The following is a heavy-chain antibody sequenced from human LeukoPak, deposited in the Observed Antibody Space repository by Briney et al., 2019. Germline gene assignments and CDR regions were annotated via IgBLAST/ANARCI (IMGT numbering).Heavy chain of an antibody. CDR1: GYTFSTYP. CDR2: IIPIFGTA. J-gene: IGHJ4*02. CDR3: ARSTARPVVTPYYFDY. V-gene: IGHV1-69*13. Sequence: ASVKVSCKASGYTFSTYPMNWVRQAPGQGLEWMGGIIPIFGTANYAQKFQGRVTITADESTSTAYMELSSLRSEDTAVYYCARSTARPVVTPYYFDYWGQGTLVTVSS. D-gene: IGHD4-23*01.